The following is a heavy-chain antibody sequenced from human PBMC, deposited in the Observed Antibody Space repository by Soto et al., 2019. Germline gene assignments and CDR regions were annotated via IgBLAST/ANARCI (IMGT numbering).Heavy chain of an antibody. D-gene: IGHD4-17*01. CDR2: IYYSGST. CDR3: ATLLYGDFDY. J-gene: IGHJ4*02. Sequence: SETLSLTCTVSGGSISSSSYYWGWIRQPPGKGLEWIGSIYYSGSTYYNPSLKSRFTISVDTSKNQFSLKLSSVTAADTAVYYCATLLYGDFDYWGQGTLVTVSS. CDR1: GGSISSSSYY. V-gene: IGHV4-39*01.